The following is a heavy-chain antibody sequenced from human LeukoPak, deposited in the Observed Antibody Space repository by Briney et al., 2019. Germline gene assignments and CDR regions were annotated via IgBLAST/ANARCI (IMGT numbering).Heavy chain of an antibody. D-gene: IGHD6-19*01. CDR1: GGSFSGYY. Sequence: SETLSLTCAVYGGSFSGYYWSWIRQPPGKGLEWIGEINHSGSTNYNPSLKSRVTISVDTSKNQFSLKLSSVTAADTAVYYCARQIKGIAVYYFDYWGQGTLVTVSS. CDR3: ARQIKGIAVYYFDY. CDR2: INHSGST. J-gene: IGHJ4*02. V-gene: IGHV4-34*01.